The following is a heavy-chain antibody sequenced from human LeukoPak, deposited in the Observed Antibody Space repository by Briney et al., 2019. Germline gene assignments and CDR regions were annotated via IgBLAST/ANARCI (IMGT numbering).Heavy chain of an antibody. V-gene: IGHV3-66*01. D-gene: IGHD6-13*01. CDR2: IYSGGST. Sequence: PGGSLRLSCAASGFTVSSNYMSWVRQAPGKGLEWVSVIYSGGSTYYADSVKGRFTISRDNSKNTLYLQMNSLRAEDTAVYYCARDVRSGTLMGDCCGQRTLVTVSS. CDR3: ARDVRSGTLMGDC. J-gene: IGHJ4*02. CDR1: GFTVSSNY.